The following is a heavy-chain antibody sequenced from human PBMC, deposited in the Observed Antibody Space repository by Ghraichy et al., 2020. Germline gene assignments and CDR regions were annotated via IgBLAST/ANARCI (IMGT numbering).Heavy chain of an antibody. V-gene: IGHV6-1*01. D-gene: IGHD5-24*01. CDR1: GDSVSSSSAA. CDR2: TYYRSKWYN. Sequence: SQTLSLTRGISGDSVSSSSAAWSWIRQSPSRGLEWLGRTYYRSKWYNDYAVSVKSRITISPDTSKNQFSLQLNSVTPEDTAVYYCTRGRDGYINYWGQGTLVTVSS. J-gene: IGHJ4*02. CDR3: TRGRDGYINY.